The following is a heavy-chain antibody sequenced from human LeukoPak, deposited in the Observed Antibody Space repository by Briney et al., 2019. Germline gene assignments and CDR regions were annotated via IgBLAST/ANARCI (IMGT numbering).Heavy chain of an antibody. Sequence: PGGSLRLSCAASGFTFSSYAMSWGRQAPGKALEWVSSISGSGGSTYYADSVRGRVTISRDNSKNTRCLQMHSLRAEDTAVTSRPKPWRRSGSPSELFDHWGPGHLVTVSP. J-gene: IGHJ4*02. V-gene: IGHV3-23*01. CDR2: ISGSGGST. CDR1: GFTFSSYA. CDR3: PKPWRRSGSPSELFDH. D-gene: IGHD6-19*01.